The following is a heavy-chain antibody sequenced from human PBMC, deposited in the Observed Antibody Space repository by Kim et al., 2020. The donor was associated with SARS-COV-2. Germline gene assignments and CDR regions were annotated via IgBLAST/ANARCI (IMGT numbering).Heavy chain of an antibody. Sequence: SVKVSCKASGGTFSSYAISWVRQAPGQGLEWMGGIIPIFGTANYAQKFQGRVTITADESTSTAYMELSSLRSEDTAVYYCARAYVPRITIFGVVANWFDPWGQGTLVTVSS. CDR2: IIPIFGTA. CDR1: GGTFSSYA. CDR3: ARAYVPRITIFGVVANWFDP. D-gene: IGHD3-3*01. V-gene: IGHV1-69*13. J-gene: IGHJ5*02.